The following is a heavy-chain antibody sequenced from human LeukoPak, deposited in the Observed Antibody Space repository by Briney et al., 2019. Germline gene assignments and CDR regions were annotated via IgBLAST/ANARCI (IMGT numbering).Heavy chain of an antibody. V-gene: IGHV3-7*01. CDR3: ARGGTTVTARDYFDY. CDR1: GFTFSSYW. Sequence: GGSLRLSCAASGFTFSSYWMSWVRQAPGKGLEWVANIKQHGSEKYYVDSVEGRFTISRDNAKNSLYLQMNSLRAEDTAVYYYARGGTTVTARDYFDYWGQGTLVTVSS. CDR2: IKQHGSEK. J-gene: IGHJ4*02. D-gene: IGHD4-11*01.